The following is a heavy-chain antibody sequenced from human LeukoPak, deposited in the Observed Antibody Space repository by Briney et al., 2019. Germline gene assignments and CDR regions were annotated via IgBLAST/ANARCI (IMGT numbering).Heavy chain of an antibody. Sequence: GGSLRLSCAASGFTFCTYSMNWLPPAPGKGLECVAYISSSSGSTYYTDSVKSRVTISRDNAKNPLYLQMSSLRDEDTAVYYCARATYDYGGIDSFDIWGQGTLVTVSS. D-gene: IGHD4-23*01. CDR3: ARATYDYGGIDSFDI. J-gene: IGHJ3*02. CDR1: GFTFCTYS. V-gene: IGHV3-48*02. CDR2: ISSSSGST.